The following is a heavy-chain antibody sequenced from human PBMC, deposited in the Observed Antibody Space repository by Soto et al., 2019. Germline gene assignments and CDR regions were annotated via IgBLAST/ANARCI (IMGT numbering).Heavy chain of an antibody. D-gene: IGHD2-15*01. V-gene: IGHV1-69*01. CDR3: ARSQGGSSSLDIYYYYYYGMDV. Sequence: QVQLVQSGAEVQKPGSSVKVSCKAPGGTFSSYAISWVRQAPGQGLEWMGGIIPIFGTANYAQKFQGRVTITVDESTGTGYRELSSLRSEDTAVYYCARSQGGSSSLDIYYYYYYGMDVWGQGTTVTVSS. CDR2: IIPIFGTA. J-gene: IGHJ6*02. CDR1: GGTFSSYA.